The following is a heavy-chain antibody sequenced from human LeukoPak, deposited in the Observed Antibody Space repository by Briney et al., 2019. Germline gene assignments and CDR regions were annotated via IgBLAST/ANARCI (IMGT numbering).Heavy chain of an antibody. D-gene: IGHD6-19*01. J-gene: IGHJ4*02. CDR2: IYYSGST. CDR1: GGSISSSSYY. CDR3: AREEWLAIDY. Sequence: SETLSLTCTVSGGSISSSSYYWGWIRQPPGKGLEWIGSIYYSGSTYYNPSLKSRVTISVDTSKNQFSLKLSSVTAADTAVYYCAREEWLAIDYWGRGTLVTVSS. V-gene: IGHV4-39*02.